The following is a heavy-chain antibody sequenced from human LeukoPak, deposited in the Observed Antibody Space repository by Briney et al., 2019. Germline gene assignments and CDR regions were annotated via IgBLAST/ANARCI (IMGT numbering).Heavy chain of an antibody. CDR2: IYSGGST. Sequence: GGSLRLSCAASGFTASSNYMSWVRQAPGKGLEWVSVIYSGGSTYYADSVKGRFTISRDNSKNTLYLQMNSLRAEDTAVYYCAREGPSYYDSSGYYYSSGDAFDIWGQGTMVTVS. D-gene: IGHD3-22*01. J-gene: IGHJ3*02. CDR1: GFTASSNY. CDR3: AREGPSYYDSSGYYYSSGDAFDI. V-gene: IGHV3-53*01.